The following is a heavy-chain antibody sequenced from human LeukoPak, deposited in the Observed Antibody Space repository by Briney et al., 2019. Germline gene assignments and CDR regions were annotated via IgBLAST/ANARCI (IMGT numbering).Heavy chain of an antibody. CDR1: GFTFTSYW. D-gene: IGHD5-12*01. CDR2: IKQDGSEK. Sequence: GGYLRLSCAASGFTFTSYWMSWVRQAPGKGLEWVANIKQDGSEKYYVDSVKGRFTISRDNDKNSLYLQMNSLRAEDTAVYYCARDRYSGYESPIRFDPWGQGTLVTVSS. CDR3: ARDRYSGYESPIRFDP. J-gene: IGHJ5*02. V-gene: IGHV3-7*01.